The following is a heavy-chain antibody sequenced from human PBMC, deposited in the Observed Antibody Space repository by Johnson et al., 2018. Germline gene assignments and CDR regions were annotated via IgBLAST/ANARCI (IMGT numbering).Heavy chain of an antibody. CDR1: GGSFSGYY. CDR2: IHPSGCT. J-gene: IGHJ3*02. CDR3: AMSIYCGGDCYASFDI. Sequence: QVQLQQWGAGLLKPSETLSLTCAVYGGSFSGYYWSWIRQPPGKGLEWLGHIHPSGCTNYNPSLKSRVTISLDTSKKQFSLNLSSVTAADSAVYSCAMSIYCGGDCYASFDIGGQGTMVTVSS. D-gene: IGHD2-21*02. V-gene: IGHV4-34*01.